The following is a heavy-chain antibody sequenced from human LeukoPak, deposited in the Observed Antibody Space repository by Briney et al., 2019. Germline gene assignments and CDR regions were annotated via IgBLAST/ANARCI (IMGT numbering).Heavy chain of an antibody. CDR3: ARLYGSGSYFPFEY. D-gene: IGHD3-10*01. J-gene: IGHJ4*02. Sequence: GGSLRLSCAASGFMFSSYSMNWVRQAPGKGLEWVSSISSSSSYIYYADSVKGRFTISRDNAKNSLYLQMNSLRAEDTAVYYCARLYGSGSYFPFEYWGQGTLVTVSS. CDR1: GFMFSSYS. CDR2: ISSSSSYI. V-gene: IGHV3-21*01.